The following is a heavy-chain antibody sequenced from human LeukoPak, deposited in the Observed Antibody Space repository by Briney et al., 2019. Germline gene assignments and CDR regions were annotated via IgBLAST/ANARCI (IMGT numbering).Heavy chain of an antibody. V-gene: IGHV3-74*01. Sequence: GGSLRLSCAAARLTFSRYWMHWVRQAPGKGLVWVSRINSDGISTSYADSVKGRFTISRDNAKNTLYLQMNSLRAEDTAVYYCARDGNYCDSSGPADYWGQGTLVTVSS. CDR3: ARDGNYCDSSGPADY. D-gene: IGHD3-22*01. J-gene: IGHJ4*02. CDR2: INSDGIST. CDR1: RLTFSRYW.